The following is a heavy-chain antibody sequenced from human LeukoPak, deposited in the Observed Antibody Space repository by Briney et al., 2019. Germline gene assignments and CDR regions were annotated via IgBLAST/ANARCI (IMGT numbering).Heavy chain of an antibody. CDR1: VFSFNNYG. V-gene: IGHV3-23*01. Sequence: GGSLRLSCVASVFSFNNYGMNWVRQAPGKGLEWVSSISNIDGSTKYADSVKGRFTISTDKSKNTLFLQMNSLRAEDTAVYYCARTSAASLNYFDYWGQGTLVTVSS. CDR3: ARTSAASLNYFDY. J-gene: IGHJ4*02. D-gene: IGHD2-2*01. CDR2: ISNIDGST.